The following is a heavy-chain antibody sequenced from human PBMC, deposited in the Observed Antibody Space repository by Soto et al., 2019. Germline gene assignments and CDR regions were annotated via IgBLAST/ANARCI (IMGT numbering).Heavy chain of an antibody. CDR2: INSDGSST. CDR1: GFTFSSYW. CDR3: ARETSGRYPFDY. V-gene: IGHV3-74*01. J-gene: IGHJ4*02. Sequence: EVQLVESGGGLVQPGGSLRLSCVASGFTFSSYWMHWVRQAPGKGLVWVSRINSDGSSTNYADSVKGRFTISRDNAKNTLYLQMNSLRAEDTAVYYCARETSGRYPFDYWGQGTLVTVSS. D-gene: IGHD1-26*01.